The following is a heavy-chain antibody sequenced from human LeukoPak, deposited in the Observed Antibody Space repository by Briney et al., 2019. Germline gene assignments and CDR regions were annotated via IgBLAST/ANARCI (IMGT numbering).Heavy chain of an antibody. J-gene: IGHJ3*02. Sequence: GGSLRLSCVASGFTVSSNYMSWVRQAPGKGLEWVSVIYSGGSTYYADSVKGRFTISRDNSKNTLYLQMNSLRAEDTAVYYCARDRKPQRAFDIWGQGTMVTVSS. CDR1: GFTVSSNY. CDR2: IYSGGST. CDR3: ARDRKPQRAFDI. V-gene: IGHV3-66*01.